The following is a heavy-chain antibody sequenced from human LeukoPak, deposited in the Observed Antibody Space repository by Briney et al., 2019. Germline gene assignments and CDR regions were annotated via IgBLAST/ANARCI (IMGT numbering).Heavy chain of an antibody. Sequence: GRSLRLSCAASGFTFSSYAMHWVRQAPGKGLEWVAVISYDGSNKYYADSVKGRFTISRDNSKNTLYLQMNSLRAEDTAVYYCARDGEIVVVPAALDYWGQGTLVTVSS. CDR2: ISYDGSNK. J-gene: IGHJ4*02. V-gene: IGHV3-30-3*01. D-gene: IGHD2-2*01. CDR3: ARDGEIVVVPAALDY. CDR1: GFTFSSYA.